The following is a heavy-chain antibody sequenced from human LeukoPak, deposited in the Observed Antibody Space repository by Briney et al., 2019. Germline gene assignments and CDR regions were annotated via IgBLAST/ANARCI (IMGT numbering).Heavy chain of an antibody. CDR2: ISSSGSIK. Sequence: GGSLRLSCAASGFTFSSYEMNWVRQAPGEGLEWVSSISSSGSIKYYADSVKGRFTISRDNAKNSLYLQMNRLRAEDTAVYYCANNIAGRGWYRDFDYWGQGTLVTVSS. V-gene: IGHV3-48*03. D-gene: IGHD6-19*01. CDR1: GFTFSSYE. CDR3: ANNIAGRGWYRDFDY. J-gene: IGHJ4*02.